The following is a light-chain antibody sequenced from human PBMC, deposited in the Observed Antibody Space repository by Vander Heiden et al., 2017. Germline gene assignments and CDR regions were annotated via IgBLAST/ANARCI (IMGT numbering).Light chain of an antibody. J-gene: IGKJ2*02. V-gene: IGKV1-39*01. CDR1: DMINNY. CDR3: QQTYRTPRT. CDR2: HTS. Sequence: DIQMTQSPASLSASVGDRVTITCRSSDMINNYLSWYQHKPGEAPKLLIYHTSTLQSGVPPRFSGSGSGTDFSLTISNLQPEDFATYYCQQTYRTPRTFGQGTKLAIK.